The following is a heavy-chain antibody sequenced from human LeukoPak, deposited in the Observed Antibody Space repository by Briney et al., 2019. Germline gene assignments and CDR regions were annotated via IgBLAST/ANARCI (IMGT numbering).Heavy chain of an antibody. V-gene: IGHV5-51*01. CDR2: IYPGDSDT. Sequence: GESLKISCEASGHSFTSYWIGWVRQMPGKGLEWMGFIYPGDSDTRYSPSFQGQVTIAADKSISTAYLQWSSLKASDTAIYYCAKHMAAAGYGMDVWGQGTPVTVSS. CDR1: GHSFTSYW. J-gene: IGHJ6*02. CDR3: AKHMAAAGYGMDV. D-gene: IGHD6-13*01.